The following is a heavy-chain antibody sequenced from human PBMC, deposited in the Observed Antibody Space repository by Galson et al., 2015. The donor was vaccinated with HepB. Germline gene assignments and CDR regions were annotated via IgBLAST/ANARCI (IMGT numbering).Heavy chain of an antibody. J-gene: IGHJ4*02. CDR2: IRSKLYGGTS. V-gene: IGHV3-49*03. CDR1: GFTFGGYA. CDR3: TRGDSGNYVSFSTD. Sequence: SLRLSCAASGFTFGGYAMSWFRQAPGKGLEWVGFIRSKLYGGTSEFAASVKGRFTISRDDSKSIAYLQMNSLKTEDTGMYYCTRGDSGNYVSFSTDWGQGTLVTVSS. D-gene: IGHD1-26*01.